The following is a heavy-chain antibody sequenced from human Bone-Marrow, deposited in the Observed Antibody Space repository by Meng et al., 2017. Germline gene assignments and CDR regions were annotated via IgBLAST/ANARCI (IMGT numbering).Heavy chain of an antibody. V-gene: IGHV4-34*01. CDR3: ARAVVVVVAATFDY. CDR2: INHSGST. Sequence: SETLSLTCAVYGGSFSGYYWSWIRQPPGKGLEWIGEINHSGSTNYNPSLKRRVTISVDTSKKQFSLKLSAVTAADTAVYYCARAVVVVVAATFDYWGQGTLVTVSS. D-gene: IGHD2-15*01. CDR1: GGSFSGYY. J-gene: IGHJ4*02.